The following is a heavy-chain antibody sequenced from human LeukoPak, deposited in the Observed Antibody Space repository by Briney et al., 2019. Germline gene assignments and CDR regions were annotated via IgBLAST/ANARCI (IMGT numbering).Heavy chain of an antibody. CDR3: ASSHGSEGSSLYYFDY. CDR1: GYTFTSYY. Sequence: ASVKVSCKASGYTFTSYYMHWVRQAPGQGLEWMGIINPSGGSTSYAQKFQGRVTMTRDTSTSTVYMELSSLRSEDTAVYYCASSHGSEGSSLYYFDYWGQGTLVTVSS. J-gene: IGHJ4*02. V-gene: IGHV1-46*01. D-gene: IGHD2-2*01. CDR2: INPSGGST.